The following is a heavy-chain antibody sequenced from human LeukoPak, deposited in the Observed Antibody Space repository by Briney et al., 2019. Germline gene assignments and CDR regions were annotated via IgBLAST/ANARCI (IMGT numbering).Heavy chain of an antibody. CDR1: GYSISSGYY. CDR3: ARDIDYYDSSGYYSKYFQH. J-gene: IGHJ1*01. Sequence: SETLSLTCTVSGYSISSGYYWGWIRQPPGKGLEWIGSIYHSGSTYYNPSLKSRVTISVDTSKNQFSLKLSSVTAADTAVYYCARDIDYYDSSGYYSKYFQHWGQGTLVTVSS. V-gene: IGHV4-38-2*02. CDR2: IYHSGST. D-gene: IGHD3-22*01.